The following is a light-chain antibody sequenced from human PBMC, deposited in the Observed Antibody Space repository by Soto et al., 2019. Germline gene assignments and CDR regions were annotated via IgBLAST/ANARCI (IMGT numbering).Light chain of an antibody. J-gene: IGKJ1*01. Sequence: DIQMTQSPSTLSASVGDRVTITCRASQTIDSWLAWYQQRPGKPPNLLIYKASTLASGVPSRFSGSGSGTEFTLTINSLQPDDFATYYCQQYHIHSGTFGQGTKVDIK. CDR1: QTIDSW. CDR3: QQYHIHSGT. V-gene: IGKV1-5*03. CDR2: KAS.